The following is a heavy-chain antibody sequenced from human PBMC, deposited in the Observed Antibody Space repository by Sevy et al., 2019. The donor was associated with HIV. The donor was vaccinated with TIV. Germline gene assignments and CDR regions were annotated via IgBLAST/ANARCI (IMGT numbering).Heavy chain of an antibody. D-gene: IGHD3-10*01. CDR1: GFTFSRYT. CDR2: ITSPSGYT. CDR3: ARGPLWECFDY. Sequence: GGSPRLSCSASGFTFSRYTMNWVRQAPGKGLEWVSSITSPSGYTYYADSMKGRFTISRDNAKNSLDLQMNSLTADDTAVYYCARGPLWECFDYWGQGALVTVSS. V-gene: IGHV3-21*01. J-gene: IGHJ4*02.